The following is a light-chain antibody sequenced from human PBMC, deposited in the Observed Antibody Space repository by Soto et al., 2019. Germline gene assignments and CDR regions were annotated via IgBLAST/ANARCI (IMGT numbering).Light chain of an antibody. CDR2: AAS. CDR3: QPANSFPLT. J-gene: IGKJ4*01. CDR1: QGIGSW. Sequence: DIQMTQSPSSVSASVGARVTITCRSSQGIGSWLAWYQQEPGKAPKVLIYAASSLQTGVPSRFSGSGSGSDFTLTISSLQPEDFATYYCQPANSFPLTFGGGTKVEIK. V-gene: IGKV1-12*01.